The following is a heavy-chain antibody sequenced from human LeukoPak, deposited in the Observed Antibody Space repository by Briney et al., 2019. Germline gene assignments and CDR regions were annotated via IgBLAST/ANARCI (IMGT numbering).Heavy chain of an antibody. Sequence: ASVKVSCKASGYTFTGYYMHWVRQAPGQGLEWMGWINPNSGGTNYAQKFQGRVTMTRDTSISTAYMELSRLRSDDTAVYYCARQYYDYGSGSYSPSIDYWGQGTLVTVSS. CDR3: ARQYYDYGSGSYSPSIDY. D-gene: IGHD3-10*01. CDR1: GYTFTGYY. CDR2: INPNSGGT. V-gene: IGHV1-2*02. J-gene: IGHJ4*02.